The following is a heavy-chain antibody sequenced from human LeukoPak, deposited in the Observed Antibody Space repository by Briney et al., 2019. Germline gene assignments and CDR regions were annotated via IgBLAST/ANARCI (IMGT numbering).Heavy chain of an antibody. V-gene: IGHV3-23*01. CDR2: ISGSGGST. D-gene: IGHD3-22*01. Sequence: PGGSLRLSCAASGFTFSSYGMSWVRQAPGKGLEWVSAISGSGGSTYYADSVKGRFTISRDNSKNTLYLQMNSLRAEDTAVYYCAKVEENYYDSSGSLDCWGQGTLVTVSS. J-gene: IGHJ4*02. CDR3: AKVEENYYDSSGSLDC. CDR1: GFTFSSYG.